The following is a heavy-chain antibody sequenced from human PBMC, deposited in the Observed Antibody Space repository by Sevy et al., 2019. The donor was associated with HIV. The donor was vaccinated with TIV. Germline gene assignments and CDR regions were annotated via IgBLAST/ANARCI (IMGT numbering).Heavy chain of an antibody. CDR2: IYYSGTT. CDR1: GGSISSDNSY. CDR3: GGHFPGGYVGWLDP. V-gene: IGHV4-39*01. D-gene: IGHD5-12*01. J-gene: IGHJ5*02. Sequence: SETLSLTCTVSGGSISSDNSYCDWIRQPQGKGLEWIGSIYYSGTTYYNPSLKSRVTISVDTSKNQFSLKLSSVTAAGTAVDYCGGHFPGGYVGWLDPWGQGTLVTVSS.